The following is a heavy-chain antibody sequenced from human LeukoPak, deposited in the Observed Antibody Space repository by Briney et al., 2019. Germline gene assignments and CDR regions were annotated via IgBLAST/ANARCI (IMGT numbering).Heavy chain of an antibody. D-gene: IGHD3-10*01. J-gene: IGHJ4*02. CDR2: ISGSGGST. V-gene: IGHV3-23*01. Sequence: GGSLRLSSAASGFTFSSYAMSWVRQAPGKGLEWVSAISGSGGSTYYADSVKGRFTISRDNAKNSLYLQMNSLRAEDTAVYYCARGGSGSYLGTSYFDYWGQGTLVTVSS. CDR1: GFTFSSYA. CDR3: ARGGSGSYLGTSYFDY.